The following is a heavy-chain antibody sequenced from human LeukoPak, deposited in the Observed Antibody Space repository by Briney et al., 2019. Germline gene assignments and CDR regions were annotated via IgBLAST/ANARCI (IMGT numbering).Heavy chain of an antibody. Sequence: GGSLRLSCAASGFTVSSNYMSWVRQAPGKGLEWVSVIYSGGSTFYADSVKGRFTISRDNSKNTLYLQMNSLRAEDTALYYCARPVGVTLFGYWGQGTLVTVSS. CDR3: ARPVGVTLFGY. CDR1: GFTVSSNY. V-gene: IGHV3-66*04. CDR2: IYSGGST. D-gene: IGHD1-26*01. J-gene: IGHJ4*02.